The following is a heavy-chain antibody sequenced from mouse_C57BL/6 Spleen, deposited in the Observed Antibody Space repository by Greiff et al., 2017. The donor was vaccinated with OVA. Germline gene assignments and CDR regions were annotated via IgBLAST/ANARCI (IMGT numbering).Heavy chain of an antibody. CDR3: AGYSNSLGDY. Sequence: VQLQQSGPVLVKPGASVKMSCKASGYTFTDYYMNWVKQSHGKSLEWIGVINPYNGGTSYNQKFKGKATLTVDTSSSTAYMELNSLTSEDSAVYYCAGYSNSLGDYWGQGTTLTVSS. V-gene: IGHV1-19*01. J-gene: IGHJ2*01. CDR2: INPYNGGT. CDR1: GYTFTDYY. D-gene: IGHD2-5*01.